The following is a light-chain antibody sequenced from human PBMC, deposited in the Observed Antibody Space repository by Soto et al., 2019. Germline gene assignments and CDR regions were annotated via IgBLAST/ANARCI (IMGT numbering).Light chain of an antibody. Sequence: QSALTQPASVSGSPGQSITISCTGTSSDVGDYNYVSWYQQHPGKAPKIMIYEVSNRPSGVSNRFSGSKSGNTASLTISGLQAEDEADYYCTSYTGSSTYVFGTGTKVTVL. CDR1: SSDVGDYNY. CDR2: EVS. CDR3: TSYTGSSTYV. J-gene: IGLJ1*01. V-gene: IGLV2-14*01.